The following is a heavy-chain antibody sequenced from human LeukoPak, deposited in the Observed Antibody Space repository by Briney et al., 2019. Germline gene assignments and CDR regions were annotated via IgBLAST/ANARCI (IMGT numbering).Heavy chain of an antibody. D-gene: IGHD6-13*01. J-gene: IGHJ5*02. CDR2: ISGSGSTT. CDR3: AKARGSSSPFRDWFDP. CDR1: GFTFGDYA. V-gene: IGHV3-23*01. Sequence: TGGSLRLSCAASGFTFGDYAMSWVRQAPGKGLEWVSAISGSGSTTYYADSVKGRFTISRDNSKNTLYLQMNSLRAEDTAVYYCAKARGSSSPFRDWFDPWGQGTLVTVSS.